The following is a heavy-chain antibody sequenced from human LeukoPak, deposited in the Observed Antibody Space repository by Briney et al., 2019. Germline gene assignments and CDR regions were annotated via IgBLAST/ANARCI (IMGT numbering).Heavy chain of an antibody. J-gene: IGHJ6*02. CDR1: GYTFTSYY. CDR2: INPSGGYT. CDR3: ARDRTNNYYGMDV. Sequence: ASVKVSCKASGYTFTSYYMHWVRQAPGQGLEWMGLINPSGGYTNYAQKFQDRFTMTRDTSTTTVYMELSSLRSEDTAVYYYARDRTNNYYGMDVWGQGTTVTVSS. V-gene: IGHV1-46*01.